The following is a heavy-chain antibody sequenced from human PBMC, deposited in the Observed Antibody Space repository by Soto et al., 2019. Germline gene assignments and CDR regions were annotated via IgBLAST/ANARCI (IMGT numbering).Heavy chain of an antibody. D-gene: IGHD4-17*01. CDR3: AREITTVTTGHGSNWFDP. CDR2: IYYSGST. J-gene: IGHJ5*02. Sequence: SETLSLTCTVSGGSISSGGYYWSWIRQHPGKGLEWIGYIYYSGSTYYNPSLKSRVTISVDTSKNQFSLKLSSVTAADTAVYYCAREITTVTTGHGSNWFDPWGQGTLVTVSS. CDR1: GGSISSGGYY. V-gene: IGHV4-31*03.